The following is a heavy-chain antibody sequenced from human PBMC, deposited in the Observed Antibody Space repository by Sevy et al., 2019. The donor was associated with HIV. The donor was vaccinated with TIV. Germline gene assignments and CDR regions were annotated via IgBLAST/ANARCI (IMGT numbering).Heavy chain of an antibody. CDR2: IRSKANSYAT. CDR1: GFTFSGSA. CDR3: TRHIDDSSAYYFDY. D-gene: IGHD3-22*01. J-gene: IGHJ4*02. Sequence: GGSLRLSCAASGFTFSGSAMHWVRQASGKGLEWVGRIRSKANSYATAYAASVKGRFTISRDDSKNTAYLQMNSLKTEDTAVYYSTRHIDDSSAYYFDYWGLGTLVTVSS. V-gene: IGHV3-73*01.